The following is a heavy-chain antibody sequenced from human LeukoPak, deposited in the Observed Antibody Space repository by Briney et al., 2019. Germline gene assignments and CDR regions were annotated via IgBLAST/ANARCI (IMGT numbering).Heavy chain of an antibody. CDR2: INHSGST. D-gene: IGHD6-19*01. Sequence: SETLSLTCAVYRGSFSGYYWSWIRQPPGKGLEWIGEINHSGSTNYNPSLKSRVTISVDTSKNQFSLKLSSVTAADTAVYYCARGPIAVAEPDYWGQGTLVTVSS. J-gene: IGHJ4*02. V-gene: IGHV4-34*01. CDR1: RGSFSGYY. CDR3: ARGPIAVAEPDY.